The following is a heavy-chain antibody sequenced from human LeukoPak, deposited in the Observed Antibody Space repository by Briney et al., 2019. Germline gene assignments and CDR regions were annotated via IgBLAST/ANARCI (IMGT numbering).Heavy chain of an antibody. CDR3: AKGSSWSPRHYYYYYGMDV. CDR1: GFTVSSNY. V-gene: IGHV3-23*01. D-gene: IGHD6-13*01. Sequence: GGSLRLSCAASGFTVSSNYMSWVRQAPGKGLEWVSAISGSGGSTYYADSVKGRFTISRDNSKNTLYLQMNSLRAEDTAVYYCAKGSSWSPRHYYYYYGMDVWGQGTTVTVSS. J-gene: IGHJ6*02. CDR2: ISGSGGST.